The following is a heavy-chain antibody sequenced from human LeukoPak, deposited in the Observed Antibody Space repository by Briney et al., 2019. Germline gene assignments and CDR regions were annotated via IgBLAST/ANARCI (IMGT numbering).Heavy chain of an antibody. Sequence: ASVKVSCKTSGYPFSSHGISWVRQAPGQGLEWMGWISGNNGNTKYIQKFQGRVTMTTDTSTSTAYMELRSLISDDTAIYYCARDSNRGLFDYWGQGTLVTVSS. J-gene: IGHJ4*02. D-gene: IGHD7-27*01. V-gene: IGHV1-18*01. CDR1: GYPFSSHG. CDR3: ARDSNRGLFDY. CDR2: ISGNNGNT.